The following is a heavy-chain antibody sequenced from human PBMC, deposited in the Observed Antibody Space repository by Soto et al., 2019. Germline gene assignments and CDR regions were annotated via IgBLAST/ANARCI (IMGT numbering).Heavy chain of an antibody. CDR1: GCSISSYY. V-gene: IGHV4-59*08. J-gene: IGHJ5*02. Sequence: PSECLSLTCTVAGCSISSYYWSWIRQPPGKGLEWIGYIYYSGSTNYNPSLKSRVTISVDTSKNQFSLKLSSVTAADTAVYYCARHEQPGNWFDPWGQGTLVTVSS. CDR2: IYYSGST. CDR3: ARHEQPGNWFDP. D-gene: IGHD6-13*01.